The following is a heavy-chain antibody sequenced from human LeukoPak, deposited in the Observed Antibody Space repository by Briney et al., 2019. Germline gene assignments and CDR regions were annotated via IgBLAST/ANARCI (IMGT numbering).Heavy chain of an antibody. CDR1: GFTFSRYW. J-gene: IGHJ4*02. CDR3: ARVFCDTTSCYNFDY. Sequence: GGSLRLSCAASGFTFSRYWMSWVRQAPGKGLEWVANINQDGSEKYYVDSVKGRFTISRDNAKNSLYLQMNSLRAEDTAVYYCARVFCDTTSCYNFDYWGQGTLVTVSS. V-gene: IGHV3-7*05. CDR2: INQDGSEK. D-gene: IGHD2-2*01.